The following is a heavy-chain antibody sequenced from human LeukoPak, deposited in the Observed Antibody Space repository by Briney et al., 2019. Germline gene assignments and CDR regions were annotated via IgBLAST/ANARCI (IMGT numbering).Heavy chain of an antibody. J-gene: IGHJ4*02. CDR2: IYPGDSDT. CDR1: GYSFTSYW. CDR3: ARASYSSSWYEGADD. D-gene: IGHD6-13*01. Sequence: GESLKISCKGSGYSFTSYWIGWVRQMPGKGLEWMGIIYPGDSDTRHSPSFQGQVTISADKSISTAYLQWSSLKASDTAMYYCARASYSSSWYEGADDWGQGTLVTVSS. V-gene: IGHV5-51*01.